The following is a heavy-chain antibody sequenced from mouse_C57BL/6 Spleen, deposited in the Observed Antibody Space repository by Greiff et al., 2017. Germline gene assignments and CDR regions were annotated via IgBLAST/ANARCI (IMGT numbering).Heavy chain of an antibody. J-gene: IGHJ2*01. CDR3: ARERVYYGDGGYFDY. V-gene: IGHV1-64*01. CDR1: GYTFTSYW. CDR2: IHPTSGST. D-gene: IGHD2-13*01. Sequence: QVQLQQPGAELVKPGASVKLSCKASGYTFTSYWMHWVKQRPGQGLEWIGMIHPTSGSTNYNEKFKSKATLTVDKSSSTAYMQLSSLTSEDSAVFYWARERVYYGDGGYFDYWGQGTTLTVSS.